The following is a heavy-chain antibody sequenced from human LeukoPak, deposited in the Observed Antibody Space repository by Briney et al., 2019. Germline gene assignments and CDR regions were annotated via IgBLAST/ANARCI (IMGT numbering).Heavy chain of an antibody. CDR1: GFTFSSYW. J-gene: IGHJ4*02. D-gene: IGHD6-19*01. CDR3: ARDLVRIAVAGTDDY. CDR2: INSDGSST. V-gene: IGHV3-74*01. Sequence: PGGSLRLSYAASGFTFSSYWMHWVRQAPGKGLVWVSRINSDGSSTSYADSVKGRFTISRDNAKNTLYLQMNSLRAEDTAVYYCARDLVRIAVAGTDDYWGQGTLVTVSS.